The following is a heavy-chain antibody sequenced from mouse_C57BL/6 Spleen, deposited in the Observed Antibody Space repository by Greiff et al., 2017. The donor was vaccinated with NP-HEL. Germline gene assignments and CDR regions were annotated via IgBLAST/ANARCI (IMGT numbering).Heavy chain of an antibody. J-gene: IGHJ2*01. Sequence: VQLQESGAELVRPGASVTLSCKASGYTFTDYEMHWVKQTPVHGLEWIGAIDPETGGTAYNQKFKGKAILTADKSSSTAYMELRSLTSEDSAVYYCTTYDSADYWGQGTTLTVSP. V-gene: IGHV1-15*01. CDR1: GYTFTDYE. CDR3: TTYDSADY. CDR2: IDPETGGT. D-gene: IGHD2-3*01.